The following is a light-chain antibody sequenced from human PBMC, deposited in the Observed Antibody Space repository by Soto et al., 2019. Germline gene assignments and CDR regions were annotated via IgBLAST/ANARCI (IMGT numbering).Light chain of an antibody. Sequence: EIVMTQSPATLSVSPGERDTLSSRASQSVSSNLAWYQQKPGQAPRLLIYGASSRATGIPDRFSGSGSGTDFTLTISRLEPEDFAVYYCQQYGSSPITFGQGTRLEI. V-gene: IGKV3-20*01. CDR3: QQYGSSPIT. CDR2: GAS. J-gene: IGKJ5*01. CDR1: QSVSSN.